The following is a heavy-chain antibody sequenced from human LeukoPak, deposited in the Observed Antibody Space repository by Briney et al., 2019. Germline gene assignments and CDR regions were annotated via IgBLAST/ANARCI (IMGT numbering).Heavy chain of an antibody. D-gene: IGHD4-17*01. V-gene: IGHV3-21*01. CDR3: ARYSGYASDYGDFPASPDDY. CDR1: GFTFSSYS. Sequence: KPGGSLRLSCAASGFTFSSYSMNWVRQAPGKGLEWVSSISSSSSYIYYADSVKGRFTISRDNAKNSLYLQMNSLRAEDTAVYYCARYSGYASDYGDFPASPDDYWGQGTLVTVSS. CDR2: ISSSSSYI. J-gene: IGHJ4*02.